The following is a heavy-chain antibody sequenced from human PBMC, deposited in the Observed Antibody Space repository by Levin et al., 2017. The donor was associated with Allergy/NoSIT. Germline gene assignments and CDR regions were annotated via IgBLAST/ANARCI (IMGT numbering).Heavy chain of an antibody. CDR1: GFTFHDYA. CDR2: ISWNSGSI. V-gene: IGHV3-9*01. CDR3: ARDNIGLPDAFDI. D-gene: IGHD3-10*01. Sequence: SLRLSCAASGFTFHDYAMHWVRQAPGKGLEWVSGISWNSGSIGYADSVKGRFTISRDNAKNSLYLQMNSLRTEDTALYYCARDNIGLPDAFDIWGQGTMVIVSS. J-gene: IGHJ3*02.